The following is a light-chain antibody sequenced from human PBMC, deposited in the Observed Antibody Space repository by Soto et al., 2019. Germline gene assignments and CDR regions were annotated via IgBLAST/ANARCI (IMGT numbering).Light chain of an antibody. Sequence: EIVLTQSPGTLSLSPGERATLSCRADRSVSDTLLTWFQQKPGQAPRLLIFGTSNRAPGIPDRFSGSGSGTDFTLTISRLEHDDFPVYYCQHYGDSSWTFGQGTKVDIK. V-gene: IGKV3-20*01. CDR1: RSVSDTL. CDR3: QHYGDSSWT. CDR2: GTS. J-gene: IGKJ1*01.